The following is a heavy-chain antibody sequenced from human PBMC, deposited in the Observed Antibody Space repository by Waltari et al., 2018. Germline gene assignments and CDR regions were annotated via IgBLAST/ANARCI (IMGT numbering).Heavy chain of an antibody. CDR3: ARQAARNFDY. J-gene: IGHJ4*02. CDR2: INPNTGGT. V-gene: IGHV1-2*02. Sequence: QVQLVQSGAEVKKPGASVNVSCKASGYNFIGYYIHWVRQAPGQGLEWMGWINPNTGGTNYAQKFQGRVTLTRETSISTAYMELSSLGSDDTAVFYCARQAARNFDYWGQGTLVTVSS. CDR1: GYNFIGYY.